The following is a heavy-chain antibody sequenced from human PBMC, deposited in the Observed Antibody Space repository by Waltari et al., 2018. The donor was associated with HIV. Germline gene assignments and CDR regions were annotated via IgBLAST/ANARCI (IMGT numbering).Heavy chain of an antibody. D-gene: IGHD4-17*01. J-gene: IGHJ4*02. CDR3: ATVRMVTTWYFEN. V-gene: IGHV3-33*08. Sequence: QVQLVESGGGVVQPGRSLRLSCAASGFTFSNLGMHWVRQTPGKGLEWVAVIWHDGSNKYYADPVKGRFTISRDNSKNTLYLQMNSLRPEDTAMYYCATVRMVTTWYFENWGQGTLVSVSS. CDR2: IWHDGSNK. CDR1: GFTFSNLG.